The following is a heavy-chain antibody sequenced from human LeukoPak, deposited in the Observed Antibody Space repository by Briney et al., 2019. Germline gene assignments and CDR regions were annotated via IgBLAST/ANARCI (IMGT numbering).Heavy chain of an antibody. D-gene: IGHD2-21*01. Sequence: GSLRLSCAASGFTFSSYGMHWVRQAPGKGLEWVAVIWYDGSNKYYADSVKGRFTISRDNSKNTLYLQMNSLRAEDTAVYYCARDQVRRGGDYYGMDVWGQGTTVTVSS. V-gene: IGHV3-33*01. CDR1: GFTFSSYG. CDR3: ARDQVRRGGDYYGMDV. J-gene: IGHJ6*02. CDR2: IWYDGSNK.